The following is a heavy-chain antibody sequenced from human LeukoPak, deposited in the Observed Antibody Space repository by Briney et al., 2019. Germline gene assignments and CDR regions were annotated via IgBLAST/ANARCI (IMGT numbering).Heavy chain of an antibody. Sequence: GSLRLSCAASGFTFSSHWMHWARQAPGKGLEWIGEINHSGSTNYNPSLKSRVTISVDTSKNQFSLKLSSVTAADTAVYYCARVGLNGAGLSRGEYFQHWGQGTLVTVSS. D-gene: IGHD7-27*01. CDR1: GFTFSSHW. J-gene: IGHJ1*01. CDR3: ARVGLNGAGLSRGEYFQH. CDR2: INHSGST. V-gene: IGHV4-34*01.